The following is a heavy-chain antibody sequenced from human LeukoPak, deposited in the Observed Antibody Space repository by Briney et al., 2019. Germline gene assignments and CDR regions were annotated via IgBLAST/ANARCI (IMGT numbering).Heavy chain of an antibody. J-gene: IGHJ4*02. CDR3: ARQIYCGGDCYSGFDY. CDR2: IYYSGST. Sequence: KPSETLSITCTVSGGSISSSSYYWGWIRQPPGKGLEWIGSIYYSGSTYYNPSLKSRVTISVDTSKNQFSLKLSSVTAADTAVYYCARQIYCGGDCYSGFDYWGQGTLVTVSS. V-gene: IGHV4-39*01. CDR1: GGSISSSSYY. D-gene: IGHD2-21*01.